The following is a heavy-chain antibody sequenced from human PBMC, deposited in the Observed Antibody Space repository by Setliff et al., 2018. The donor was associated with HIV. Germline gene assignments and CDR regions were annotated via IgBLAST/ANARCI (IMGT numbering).Heavy chain of an antibody. J-gene: IGHJ5*02. Sequence: SETLSLTCTVSGGSISSYYWSWIRQPPGKGLEWIGYIYYSGSTNYNPSLKSRVTISVDTSKNQFSLKLSSVTAADTAIYYCARSIHGGGSEPFDTWGQGILVTVSS. CDR2: IYYSGST. V-gene: IGHV4-59*01. D-gene: IGHD3-10*01. CDR3: ARSIHGGGSEPFDT. CDR1: GGSISSYY.